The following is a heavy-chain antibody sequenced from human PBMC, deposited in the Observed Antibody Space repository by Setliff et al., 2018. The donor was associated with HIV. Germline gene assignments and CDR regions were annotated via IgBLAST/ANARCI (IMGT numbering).Heavy chain of an antibody. V-gene: IGHV3-48*03. D-gene: IGHD6-13*01. CDR1: EFTFSSDE. CDR2: ISSSGGTI. CDR3: ARDSSSWYEFYFDC. J-gene: IGHJ4*02. Sequence: PGGSLRLSCAASEFTFSSDEMNWVRQAPGKGLEWVPYISSSGGTIYADSVKGRFTISRDNAKNSLYLQMNSLRAEDTAVYYCARDSSSWYEFYFDCWGQGTLVTVSS.